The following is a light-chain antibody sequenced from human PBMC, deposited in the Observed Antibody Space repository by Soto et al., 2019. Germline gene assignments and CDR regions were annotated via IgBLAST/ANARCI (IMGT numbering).Light chain of an antibody. V-gene: IGKV1-17*01. J-gene: IGKJ5*01. CDR3: QQANSFPIS. CDR2: AAS. Sequence: DIQMTQSPSSLSAAVGDRGSSTGRASQGIRNDLGWYQQRPGKAPKRLIYAASTLQPGVPSRFSGSGSGTDFTLTISSLQPEDFATYYCQQANSFPISFGQGTRREIK. CDR1: QGIRND.